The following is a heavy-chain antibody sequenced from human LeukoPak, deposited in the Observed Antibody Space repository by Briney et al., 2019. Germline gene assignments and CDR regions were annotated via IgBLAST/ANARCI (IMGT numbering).Heavy chain of an antibody. CDR3: ARDHVYGGADY. Sequence: GGSLRLSCAASGFTFHNYATHWVRQAPGKGLEWVSLTSGDGITTYFADSVKGRFTISRDNSKSSLFLQMNSLRTEDTALYYCARDHVYGGADYWGQGTLVTVSS. CDR2: TSGDGITT. CDR1: GFTFHNYA. D-gene: IGHD5/OR15-5a*01. V-gene: IGHV3-43*02. J-gene: IGHJ4*02.